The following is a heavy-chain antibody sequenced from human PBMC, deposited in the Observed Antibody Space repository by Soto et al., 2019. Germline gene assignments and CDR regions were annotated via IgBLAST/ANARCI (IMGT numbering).Heavy chain of an antibody. CDR1: GGSISSGGYY. V-gene: IGHV4-31*03. CDR3: AREKSHTIFGVVTGGGNWFDP. Sequence: SETLSLTCTVSGGSISSGGYYFGCMRQHPWKGLEWIGYIYYSGSTYYNPSLKSRVTISVDTSKNQFSLKLSSVTAADTAVYYCAREKSHTIFGVVTGGGNWFDPWGQGTLVTVS. CDR2: IYYSGST. D-gene: IGHD3-3*01. J-gene: IGHJ5*02.